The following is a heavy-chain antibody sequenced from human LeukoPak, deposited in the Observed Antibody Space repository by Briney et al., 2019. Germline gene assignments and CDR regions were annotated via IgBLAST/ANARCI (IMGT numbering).Heavy chain of an antibody. D-gene: IGHD1-26*01. CDR3: ARGPGPSSGNYYVGDY. CDR1: GFTFSNYS. Sequence: GWSLRLSCAASGFTFSNYSMNWVRQAPWKGLEWVSYICSNGSTIYCADSVKGRFTISRDNSKNSLYLQMNSLRAEDTAVYYCARGPGPSSGNYYVGDYWGQGTLVIVSA. J-gene: IGHJ4*02. V-gene: IGHV3-48*01. CDR2: ICSNGSTI.